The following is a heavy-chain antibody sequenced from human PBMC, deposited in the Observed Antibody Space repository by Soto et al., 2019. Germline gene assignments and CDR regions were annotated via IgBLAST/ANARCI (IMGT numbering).Heavy chain of an antibody. J-gene: IGHJ4*02. V-gene: IGHV1-18*01. D-gene: IGHD3-10*01. CDR2: ISTYNGNT. Sequence: ASVKVSCKASGYTFTSYGISWVRQAPGQGLEWMGWISTYNGNTNYAQKVQGRVTMTTDTSTSTAYMELRSLKSDDTAMYYCARDRPMVLNHLSFDYWDQGTRV. CDR3: ARDRPMVLNHLSFDY. CDR1: GYTFTSYG.